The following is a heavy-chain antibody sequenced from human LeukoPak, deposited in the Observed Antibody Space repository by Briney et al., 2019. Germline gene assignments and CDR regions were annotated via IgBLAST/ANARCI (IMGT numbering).Heavy chain of an antibody. J-gene: IGHJ4*02. V-gene: IGHV3-30*18. CDR2: ISYDGSNK. CDR1: GFTFSSYG. D-gene: IGHD1-26*01. Sequence: GRSLRLSCAASGFTFSSYGMHWVRQAPGKGLEWVAVISYDGSNKYYADSVKGRFTISRDNSKNTLYLQMNSLRAEDTAVYYCAKERGPRGNSGSHSRDYWGQGTLVTVSS. CDR3: AKERGPRGNSGSHSRDY.